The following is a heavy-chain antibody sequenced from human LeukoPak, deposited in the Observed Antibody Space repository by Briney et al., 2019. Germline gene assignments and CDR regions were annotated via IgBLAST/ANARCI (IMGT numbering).Heavy chain of an antibody. Sequence: GGSLRLSCVGSGFTFSTYWMHWVRQAPGKGLEWVSYISSSGSTIYYADSVKGRFTISRDNAKNSLYLQMNSLRAEDTAVYYCARGAPPFVDFDWLSGPFVDYWGQGTLVTVSS. CDR1: GFTFSTYW. D-gene: IGHD3-9*01. J-gene: IGHJ4*02. V-gene: IGHV3-11*01. CDR2: ISSSGSTI. CDR3: ARGAPPFVDFDWLSGPFVDY.